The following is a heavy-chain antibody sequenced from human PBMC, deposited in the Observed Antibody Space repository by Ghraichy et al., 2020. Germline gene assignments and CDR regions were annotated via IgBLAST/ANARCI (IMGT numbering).Heavy chain of an antibody. CDR1: GGTFSSYA. Sequence: SVKVSCKASGGTFSSYAISWVRQAPGQGLEWMGGIIPIFGTANYAQKFQGRVTITTDESTSTAYMELSSLRSEDTAVYYCAAARGDYGGNHNDAFDIWGQGTMVTVSS. CDR3: AAARGDYGGNHNDAFDI. CDR2: IIPIFGTA. D-gene: IGHD4-23*01. J-gene: IGHJ3*02. V-gene: IGHV1-69*05.